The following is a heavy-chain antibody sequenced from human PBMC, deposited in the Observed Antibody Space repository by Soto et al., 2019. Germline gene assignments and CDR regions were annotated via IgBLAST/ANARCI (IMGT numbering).Heavy chain of an antibody. V-gene: IGHV3-23*01. CDR1: GFTFSSYA. CDR2: ISGSGGST. CDR3: AKDYVVSGFPGGSTYYYNYGKAV. D-gene: IGHD2-15*01. J-gene: IGHJ6*02. Sequence: GGSLRLSCAASGFTFSSYAMSWVRQAPGKGLEWVTAISGSGGSTYYADSVKGRFTISRDNSNITLYLKMNSLIAGDTSVYYCAKDYVVSGFPGGSTYYYNYGKAVWGQGTTVIVSS.